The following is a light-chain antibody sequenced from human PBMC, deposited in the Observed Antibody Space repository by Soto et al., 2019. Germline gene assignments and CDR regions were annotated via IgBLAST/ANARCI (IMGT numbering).Light chain of an antibody. J-gene: IGKJ4*01. CDR1: QSVSSY. CDR3: QHRSNWLA. CDR2: DAS. Sequence: EIVLTHSPATLSLSPWEIATLSCGASQSVSSYLAWYQQKPGQAPRLLIYDASNRATGIPARFSGSGSGTDFTLTITSLEPEDFAVYYCQHRSNWLAFGGGTKVDIK. V-gene: IGKV3-11*01.